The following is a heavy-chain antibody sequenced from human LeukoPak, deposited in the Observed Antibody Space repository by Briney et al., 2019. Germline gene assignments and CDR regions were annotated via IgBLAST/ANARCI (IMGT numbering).Heavy chain of an antibody. V-gene: IGHV1-46*01. J-gene: IGHJ5*02. D-gene: IGHD3-16*01. Sequence: ASVKVSCKASGYTFTSYYMHWVRQAPGQGLEWMGLINPTGGSTGYAQKFQGRVTITADESTSTAYMELSSLRSEDTAVYYCAREVGGGNWFDPWGQGTLVTVSS. CDR3: AREVGGGNWFDP. CDR1: GYTFTSYY. CDR2: INPTGGST.